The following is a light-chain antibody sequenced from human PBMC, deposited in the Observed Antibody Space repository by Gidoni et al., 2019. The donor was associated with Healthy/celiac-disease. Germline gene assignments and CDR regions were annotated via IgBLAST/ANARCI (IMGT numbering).Light chain of an antibody. V-gene: IGLV2-14*01. CDR3: SSYTSSSTLV. CDR1: SSDVGGYNY. Sequence: SALTQPASVSRSPRPSITISCTGTSSDVGGYNYVSWYPQHPGKAPKLMIYEVSKRPSGVSNRFSGSKSGNTASLTISGLQAEDEADYYCSSYTSSSTLVFGTGTKVTVL. CDR2: EVS. J-gene: IGLJ1*01.